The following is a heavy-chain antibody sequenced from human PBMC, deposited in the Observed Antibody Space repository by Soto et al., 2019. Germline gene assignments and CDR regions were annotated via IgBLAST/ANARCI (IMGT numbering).Heavy chain of an antibody. V-gene: IGHV3-7*01. CDR1: GFTFSSYW. D-gene: IGHD3-9*01. J-gene: IGHJ3*02. CDR3: ARGHPPEGYYNDDAFDI. CDR2: IKQDGSEK. Sequence: PGGSLRLSCTASGFTFSSYWMSWVRQAPGKGLEWVANIKQDGSEKYYVDSEKGRFTISRDNAKNSLYLQMNSLRAEDTAVYYCARGHPPEGYYNDDAFDIWGQGTMVTVSS.